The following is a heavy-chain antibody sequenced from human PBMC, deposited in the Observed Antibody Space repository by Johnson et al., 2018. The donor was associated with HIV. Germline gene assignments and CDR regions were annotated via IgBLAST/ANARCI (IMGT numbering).Heavy chain of an antibody. Sequence: VESGGGVVQPGRSLRLSCAASGFSFSDSAMHWVRQAPGKGLEWFSYISSSGSTIYYADSVKGRFTISRDNAKNSLYLQMNSLRAEDTAVYYCASLVGSSSGEAFDIWGQGTMVTVSS. CDR1: GFSFSDSA. V-gene: IGHV3-11*01. CDR2: ISSSGSTI. J-gene: IGHJ3*02. D-gene: IGHD6-6*01. CDR3: ASLVGSSSGEAFDI.